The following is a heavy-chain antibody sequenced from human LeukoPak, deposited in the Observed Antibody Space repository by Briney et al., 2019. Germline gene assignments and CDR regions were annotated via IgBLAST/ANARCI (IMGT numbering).Heavy chain of an antibody. CDR2: IYPGDSAT. CDR3: AKTLHYDFWSGRYHDAFDI. Sequence: GESQKISYKASGYSSTSYWIGWVRQMPERGVEWMGIIYPGDSATRYSPSFQGQVTISADKSISTAYLQWSSLKASDTAMYYCAKTLHYDFWSGRYHDAFDIWGQGTMVTVSS. CDR1: GYSSTSYW. J-gene: IGHJ3*02. V-gene: IGHV5-51*01. D-gene: IGHD3-3*01.